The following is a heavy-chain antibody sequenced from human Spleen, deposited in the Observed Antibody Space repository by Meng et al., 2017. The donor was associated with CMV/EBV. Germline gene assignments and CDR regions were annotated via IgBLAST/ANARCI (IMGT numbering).Heavy chain of an antibody. J-gene: IGHJ4*02. D-gene: IGHD1-1*01. CDR2: IKPDIGAT. V-gene: IGHV1-2*02. CDR3: ARDHNWGPDH. CDR1: GFYFSDHY. Sequence: ASVKVSCKASGFYFSDHYMHWLRQAPGQGLEWMGWIKPDIGATNYAQNFQGRVTMTSDSSISTAYMELIRLTSDDTAVYYCARDHNWGPDHWGQGTLVTVSS.